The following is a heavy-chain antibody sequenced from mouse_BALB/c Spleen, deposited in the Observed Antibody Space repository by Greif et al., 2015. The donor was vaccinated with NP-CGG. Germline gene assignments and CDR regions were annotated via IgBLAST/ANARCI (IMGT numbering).Heavy chain of an antibody. CDR1: GYAFTNYL. CDR2: INPGSGGT. D-gene: IGHD2-2*01. Sequence: QVQLQQSGAELVRPGTSVKVSCKASGYAFTNYLIEWVKQRPGQGLEWIGVINPGSGGTNYNEKFKGKATLTADKSSSTAYMQLSSLTSDDSAVYFCARSYGYDVYYFDYWGQGTTLTVSS. CDR3: ARSYGYDVYYFDY. V-gene: IGHV1-54*01. J-gene: IGHJ2*01.